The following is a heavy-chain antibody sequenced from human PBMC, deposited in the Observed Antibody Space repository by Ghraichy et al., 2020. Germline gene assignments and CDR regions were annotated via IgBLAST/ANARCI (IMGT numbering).Heavy chain of an antibody. J-gene: IGHJ4*02. CDR1: GGSVSSGSYY. CDR2: IYYSGST. V-gene: IGHV4-61*01. Sequence: SETLSLTCTVSGGSVSSGSYYWSWIRQPPGKGLEWIGYIYYSGSTNYNPSLKSRVTISVDTSKNQFSLKLSSVTAADTVVYYCARDKGYGSGTFDYWGQGTLVTVSS. CDR3: ARDKGYGSGTFDY. D-gene: IGHD3-10*01.